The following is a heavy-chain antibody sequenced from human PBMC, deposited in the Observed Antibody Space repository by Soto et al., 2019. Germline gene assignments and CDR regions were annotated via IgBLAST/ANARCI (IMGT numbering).Heavy chain of an antibody. D-gene: IGHD4-17*01. CDR2: IIPILGIA. Sequence: QVQLVQSGAEVKKPGSSVKVSCKASGGTFSSYTISWVRQAPGQGLEWMGRIIPILGIANYAQKFQGRVTITAYKSTSTAYMELSSLRSEDTAVYYCARSDYGGKIDYWGQGTLVTVSS. V-gene: IGHV1-69*02. J-gene: IGHJ4*02. CDR3: ARSDYGGKIDY. CDR1: GGTFSSYT.